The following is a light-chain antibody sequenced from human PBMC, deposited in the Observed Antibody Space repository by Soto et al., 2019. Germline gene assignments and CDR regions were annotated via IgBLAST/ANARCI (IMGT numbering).Light chain of an antibody. CDR1: QSLVYSDGDTY. Sequence: AQSPLSLPVSLGQPASISCRSGQSLVYSDGDTYLHWFQQRPGQSPRRLIYKVSNRDSGVPDRFSGSGSGTDFTLKISRVEAEDVGVYYCMQGSHWYSFGQGTKLEI. CDR3: MQGSHWYS. J-gene: IGKJ2*03. CDR2: KVS. V-gene: IGKV2-30*01.